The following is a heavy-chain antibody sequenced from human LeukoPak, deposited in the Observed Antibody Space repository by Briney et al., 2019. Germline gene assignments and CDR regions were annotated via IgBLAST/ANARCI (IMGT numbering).Heavy chain of an antibody. V-gene: IGHV3-21*01. CDR3: ARDPTPRYCSGGSCYTHYGMDV. CDR2: ISGSSSYI. J-gene: IGHJ6*02. CDR1: GFTFSSYT. Sequence: GGSLRLSCAASGFTFSSYTMNWVRQAPGKGLEWVSSISGSSSYIYYADSVKGRLTISRDNAKNSLYLQMNSLRAEDTAVYYCARDPTPRYCSGGSCYTHYGMDVWGQGTTVTVSS. D-gene: IGHD2-15*01.